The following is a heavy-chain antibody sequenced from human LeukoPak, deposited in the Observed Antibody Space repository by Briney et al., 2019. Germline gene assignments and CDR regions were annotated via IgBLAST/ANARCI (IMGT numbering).Heavy chain of an antibody. CDR3: ARAPEDYDAFDI. D-gene: IGHD2-15*01. CDR2: IYTSGST. V-gene: IGHV4-61*02. J-gene: IGHJ3*02. Sequence: PSQTLSLTCTVSGGSISSGSYYWSWIRQPAGKGLEWIGRIYTSGSTNYNPSPKSRVTISVDTSKNQFSLKLSSVTAADTAVYYCARAPEDYDAFDIWGQGIMATVSS. CDR1: GGSISSGSYY.